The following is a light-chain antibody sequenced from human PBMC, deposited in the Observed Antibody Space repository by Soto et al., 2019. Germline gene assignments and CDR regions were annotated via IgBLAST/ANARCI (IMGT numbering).Light chain of an antibody. CDR2: KDN. Sequence: SYELTQPPSVSVSPGQTARITCSGDALPKQYAHRYQHKPGQVPVVVIYKDNGRPSGIPERFSGSSSGTTVTLTISGVQAEDEAYYYCQSSDSSGRYPYVFGTGTKV. J-gene: IGLJ1*01. V-gene: IGLV3-25*02. CDR3: QSSDSSGRYPYV. CDR1: ALPKQY.